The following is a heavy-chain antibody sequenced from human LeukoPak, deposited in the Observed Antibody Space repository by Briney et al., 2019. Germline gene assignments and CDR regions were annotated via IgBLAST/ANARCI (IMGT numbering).Heavy chain of an antibody. D-gene: IGHD1-26*01. J-gene: IGHJ4*02. Sequence: GGSLRLSCVASGFTFNTYSMNWVRQAPGKGLEWVSYISSSSTTIYYADSVKGRFTISRDNSKNTLYLQMNSLRAEDTAVYYCAREGATGPALDYWGQGTLVTVSS. V-gene: IGHV3-48*01. CDR3: AREGATGPALDY. CDR1: GFTFNTYS. CDR2: ISSSSTTI.